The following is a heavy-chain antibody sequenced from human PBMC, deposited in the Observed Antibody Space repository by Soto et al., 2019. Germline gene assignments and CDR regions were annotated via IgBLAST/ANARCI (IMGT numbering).Heavy chain of an antibody. V-gene: IGHV1-69*13. CDR1: GGTFSSYA. CDR3: ARGSKPVTAMVSLDY. Sequence: SVKVSCRASGGTFSSYAISWVRQAPGQGLEWMGGIIPIFGTANYAQKFQGRVTITADESTSTAYMELSSLRSEDTAVYYCARGSKPVTAMVSLDYWGQGTLVTVSS. CDR2: IIPIFGTA. J-gene: IGHJ4*02. D-gene: IGHD5-18*01.